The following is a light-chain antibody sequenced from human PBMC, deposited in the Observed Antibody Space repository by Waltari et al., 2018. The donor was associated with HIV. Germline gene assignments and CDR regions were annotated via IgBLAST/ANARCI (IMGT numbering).Light chain of an antibody. CDR1: SSDVGGYNY. J-gene: IGLJ2*01. CDR2: DVS. CDR3: CSYAGSYPVV. V-gene: IGLV2-11*01. Sequence: QSALTQPRPVSGSPGQSVTISCTGTSSDVGGYNYVSWYQQHPGKAPKLMIYDVSKRPSGVPDRFSGSTSGNTASLTISGLQAEDEADFYCCSYAGSYPVVFGGGTKLTVL.